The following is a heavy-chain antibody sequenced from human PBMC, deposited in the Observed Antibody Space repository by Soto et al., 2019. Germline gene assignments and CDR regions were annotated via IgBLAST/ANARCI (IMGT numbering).Heavy chain of an antibody. J-gene: IGHJ3*01. D-gene: IGHD2-21*02. Sequence: DVQLLESGGGLVQPGGSLRLSCATSGFTCGNYGMNWVRQAPRKGLEWVSGISGGGGNTYYADSVKGRFTISRDPSKNTVFLEMNSLRADDTAFYYCAKGFIVVVTVLRPDEAFDVWGQGTLVTVSS. V-gene: IGHV3-23*01. CDR2: ISGGGGNT. CDR1: GFTCGNYG. CDR3: AKGFIVVVTVLRPDEAFDV.